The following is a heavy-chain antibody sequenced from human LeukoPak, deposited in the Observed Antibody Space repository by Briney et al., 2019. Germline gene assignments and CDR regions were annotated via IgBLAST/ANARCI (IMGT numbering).Heavy chain of an antibody. CDR2: IRPDGSEQ. CDR1: GFSFSSYW. Sequence: GGSLRLSCAASGFSFSSYWMSWVRQAPGKGLEWVANIRPDGSEQYYMDSVKGRFTISRDNVRNSLHLQMNSLRAQDTAVYYCASPDHYCSSGTCPWGQGTRVTVSS. J-gene: IGHJ5*02. CDR3: ASPDHYCSSGTCP. D-gene: IGHD2-15*01. V-gene: IGHV3-7*01.